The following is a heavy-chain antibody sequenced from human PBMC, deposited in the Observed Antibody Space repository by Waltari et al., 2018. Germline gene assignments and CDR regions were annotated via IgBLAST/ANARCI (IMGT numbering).Heavy chain of an antibody. J-gene: IGHJ3*01. D-gene: IGHD3-16*02. V-gene: IGHV3-33*01. CDR3: ARDIAFGGVIVMNEAFDF. CDR1: VFTFSSFG. Sequence: QLYLVESGGGGVQPGRSLRLSCAASVFTFSSFGMHWVGQPPGKGLQWVAVISSTGSNTYYADSVRGRFTISRDNSKNILYLQMNSLRAEDTAVYYCARDIAFGGVIVMNEAFDFRGRGTTVTVSP. CDR2: ISSTGSNT.